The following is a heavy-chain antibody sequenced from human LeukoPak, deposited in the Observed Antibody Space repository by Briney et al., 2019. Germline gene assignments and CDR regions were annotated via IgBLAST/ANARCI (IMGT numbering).Heavy chain of an antibody. V-gene: IGHV3-23*01. J-gene: IGHJ1*01. CDR3: ARVDSGSACAS. D-gene: IGHD2-8*02. Sequence: PGGSLRLSCAASGFTFSSYGMSWVRQAPGKGLEWVSTIGGSGGSTYYADSVKGRFTISRDISKNTLYLQMGSLRPEDMAVYYCARVDSGSACASWGQGILVTVSS. CDR1: GFTFSSYG. CDR2: IGGSGGST.